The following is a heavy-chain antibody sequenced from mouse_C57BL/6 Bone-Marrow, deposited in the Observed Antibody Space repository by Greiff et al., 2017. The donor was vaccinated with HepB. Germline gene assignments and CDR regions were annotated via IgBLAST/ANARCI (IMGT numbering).Heavy chain of an antibody. J-gene: IGHJ1*03. D-gene: IGHD1-1*01. CDR1: GYTFTSYW. CDR2: IYPGNSDT. Sequence: EVQLKESGTVLARPGASVKMSCKTSGYTFTSYWMHWVKQRPGQGLEWIGAIYPGNSDTSYNQKFKGKAKLTAVTSASTAYMELSSLTNEDSAVYYCTVPPYYYGSSYWYFDVWGTGTTVTVSS. CDR3: TVPPYYYGSSYWYFDV. V-gene: IGHV1-5*01.